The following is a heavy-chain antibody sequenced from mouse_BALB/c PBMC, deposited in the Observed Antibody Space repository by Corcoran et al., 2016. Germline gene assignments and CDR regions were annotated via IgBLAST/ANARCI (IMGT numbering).Heavy chain of an antibody. Sequence: EVQLQQYGPELVKPGASMKISCKPSGYSFTGYTINWGKQSHGKNLEWLGLINPYNGGTSYNQKFKGKATLTVDKSSSTAYMELLNLTSEDSAVYYCARNRYGHYYAMDYWGQGTSVTVS. V-gene: IGHV1-18*01. CDR3: ARNRYGHYYAMDY. D-gene: IGHD2-14*01. J-gene: IGHJ4*01. CDR1: GYSFTGYT. CDR2: INPYNGGT.